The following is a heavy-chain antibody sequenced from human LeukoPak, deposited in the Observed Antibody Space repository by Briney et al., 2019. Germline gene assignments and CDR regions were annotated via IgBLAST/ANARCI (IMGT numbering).Heavy chain of an antibody. J-gene: IGHJ4*02. V-gene: IGHV3-48*01. CDR2: ITAGSGTK. CDR1: RFTFSTYN. CDR3: ARGPATRIFGSGSSVLPHFFDY. D-gene: IGHD3-10*01. Sequence: PGGSLRLSCAASRFTFSTYNMNWVRQAPGKGLEWVSYITAGSGTKYYADSVKGRFTISRDNAKNSLYLQMNSLRAEDTAVYFCARGPATRIFGSGSSVLPHFFDYWGQGTLVTVSS.